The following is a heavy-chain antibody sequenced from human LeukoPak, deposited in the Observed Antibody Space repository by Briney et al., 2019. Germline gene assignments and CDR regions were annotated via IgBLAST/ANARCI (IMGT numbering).Heavy chain of an antibody. CDR3: ARGQQWLVRGYFDY. J-gene: IGHJ4*02. D-gene: IGHD6-19*01. CDR1: GGSFSGYY. V-gene: IGHV4-34*01. CDR2: INHSGST. Sequence: SETLSHTCAVYGGSFSGYYWSWIRQPPGKGLEWIGEINHSGSTNYNPSLKGRVTISVDTSKNQFSLKLSSVTAADTAVYYCARGQQWLVRGYFDYWGQGTLVTVSS.